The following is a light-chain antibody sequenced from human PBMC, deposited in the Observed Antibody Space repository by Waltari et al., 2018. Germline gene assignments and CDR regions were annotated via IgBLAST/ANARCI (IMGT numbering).Light chain of an antibody. V-gene: IGLV4-69*01. CDR2: VNSDGSH. CDR1: SGHSSNV. J-gene: IGLJ3*02. CDR3: QTGGHGTWV. Sequence: QLVLTQSPSAYASLRASVKLTSTPTSGHSSNVIAWLQPQPEKGPRYWMKVNSDGSHSKGDKIPDRLSGSSSGAEHYLTISSLQSEDEADYYCQTGGHGTWVFGGGTKLTVL.